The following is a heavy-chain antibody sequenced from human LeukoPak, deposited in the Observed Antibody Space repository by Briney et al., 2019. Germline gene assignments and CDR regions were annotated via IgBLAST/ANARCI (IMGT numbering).Heavy chain of an antibody. J-gene: IGHJ4*02. Sequence: SETLSLTCTVSGGSISSGDYYWSWIRQPPGKGLEWIGYFYYSGSTYYNPSLKSRVTISVDTSKNQFSLKLSSVTAADTAVYYCARIPKRAYYYDSSGYYFDYWGQGTLVTVSS. CDR3: ARIPKRAYYYDSSGYYFDY. CDR2: FYYSGST. CDR1: GGSISSGDYY. D-gene: IGHD3-22*01. V-gene: IGHV4-30-4*08.